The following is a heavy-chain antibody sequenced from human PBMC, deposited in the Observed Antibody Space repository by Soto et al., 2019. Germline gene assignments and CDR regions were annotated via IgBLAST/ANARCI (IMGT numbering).Heavy chain of an antibody. CDR2: INPNSGGT. Sequence: ASVKVSCKASGYTFSDYYIHWVLQAPGHGLEWMGWINPNSGGTKYAPKFQGGVTMTRDTSITTAYMELSRLRSGDTAVYYCAREPATAKPEGVDFWGQGTLVTVSS. CDR3: AREPATAKPEGVDF. J-gene: IGHJ4*02. D-gene: IGHD1-1*01. V-gene: IGHV1-2*02. CDR1: GYTFSDYY.